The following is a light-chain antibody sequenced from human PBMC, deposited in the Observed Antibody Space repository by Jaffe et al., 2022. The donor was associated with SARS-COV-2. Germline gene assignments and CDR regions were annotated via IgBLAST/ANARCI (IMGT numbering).Light chain of an antibody. Sequence: SYVLTQPPSVSVAPGQTAKITCGGNNIGSKSVNWYQQKPGQAPVLVVHDDRDRPSGIPERFSGSNSGNTATLTIIRVEAEDEADYYCQVWDGSSDHPYVFGTGTKVTVL. V-gene: IGLV3-21*02. J-gene: IGLJ1*01. CDR1: NIGSKS. CDR3: QVWDGSSDHPYV. CDR2: DDR.